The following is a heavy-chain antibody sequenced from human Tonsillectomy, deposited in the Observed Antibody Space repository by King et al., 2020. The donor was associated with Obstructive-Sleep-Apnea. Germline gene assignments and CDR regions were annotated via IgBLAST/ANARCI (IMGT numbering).Heavy chain of an antibody. Sequence: QLVQSGAEVKKPGESLKVSCMGSGYTFTTYWIAWVRQMPGKGLEWMGIIYPDDSDTRYSPAFQGQVTISADKSISTAYVQWSSLQASDSAMYYCARPQTYRGFANWFDPWGQGTRVTVSS. CDR2: IYPDDSDT. CDR1: GYTFTTYW. D-gene: IGHD5-12*01. J-gene: IGHJ5*02. V-gene: IGHV5-51*01. CDR3: ARPQTYRGFANWFDP.